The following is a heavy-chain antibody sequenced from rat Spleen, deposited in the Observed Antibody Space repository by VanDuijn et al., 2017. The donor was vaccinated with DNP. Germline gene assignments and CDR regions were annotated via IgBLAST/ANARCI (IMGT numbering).Heavy chain of an antibody. Sequence: EVQLVESGGGLVQPGRSLKLSCAASGFTFSYYGMAWVRQAPKKGLEWVASISPSGGSTHYRDSVKGRFTISRDNAKSSLYLQMNSLKSEDTATYYCGKNTGYYFDHWGQGVMVTVST. CDR3: GKNTGYYFDH. D-gene: IGHD4-1*01. CDR2: ISPSGGST. CDR1: GFTFSYYG. V-gene: IGHV5-19*01. J-gene: IGHJ2*01.